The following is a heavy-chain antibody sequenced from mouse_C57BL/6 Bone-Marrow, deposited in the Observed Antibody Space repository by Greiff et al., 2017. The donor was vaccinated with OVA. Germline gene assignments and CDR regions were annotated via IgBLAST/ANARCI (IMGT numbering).Heavy chain of an antibody. Sequence: QVQLQQSGAELVKPGASVKLSCKASGYTFTSYWMQWVKQRPGQGLEWIGEIDPSDSYTNYNQKFKGKATLTVDTSSSTAYMQLSSLTSEDSAVYYCASYYYGSSYGYWGQGTTLTVSS. V-gene: IGHV1-50*01. CDR2: IDPSDSYT. CDR1: GYTFTSYW. CDR3: ASYYYGSSYGY. D-gene: IGHD1-1*01. J-gene: IGHJ2*01.